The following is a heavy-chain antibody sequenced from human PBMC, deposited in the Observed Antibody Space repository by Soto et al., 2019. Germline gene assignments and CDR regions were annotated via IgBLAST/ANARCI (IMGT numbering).Heavy chain of an antibody. CDR1: GGSISSYY. J-gene: IGHJ4*02. CDR3: ARVQYYYDSSGYYYPREVDY. Sequence: PSETLSLTCTVSGGSISSYYWSWIRQPPGKGLEWIGYIYYSGSTNYNPSLKSRVTISVDTSKNQFSLRLSSVTAADTAVYYCARVQYYYDSSGYYYPREVDYWGQGILVTVSS. CDR2: IYYSGST. D-gene: IGHD3-22*01. V-gene: IGHV4-59*01.